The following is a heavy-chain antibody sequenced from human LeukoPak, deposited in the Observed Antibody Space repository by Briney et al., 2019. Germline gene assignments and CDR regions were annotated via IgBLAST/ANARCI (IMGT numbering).Heavy chain of an antibody. CDR3: ARGGSSSWLYDY. Sequence: ASVKVSCKASGYTFTSYAMHWVRQAPGQRLEWMGWINAGNGNTKYSQKFQGRVTITRDTSASTAYMELSSLRSEDTAVYYCARGGSSSWLYDYWGQGTLVTVSS. J-gene: IGHJ4*02. CDR1: GYTFTSYA. V-gene: IGHV1-3*01. D-gene: IGHD6-13*01. CDR2: INAGNGNT.